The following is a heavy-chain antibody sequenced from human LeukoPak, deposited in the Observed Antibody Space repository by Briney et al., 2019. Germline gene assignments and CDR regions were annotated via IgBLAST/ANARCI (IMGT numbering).Heavy chain of an antibody. CDR3: ARYDYGDQYFDY. CDR1: GGSISSYY. Sequence: SETLSLTCTVSGGSISSYYWSWIRQPPGKGLEWIGYIYYSGTTNYNPSLKSRVTMSVDTSKNQFSLKLSSVTAADTAVYYCARYDYGDQYFDYWGQGTLVTVSS. V-gene: IGHV4-59*12. CDR2: IYYSGTT. D-gene: IGHD4-17*01. J-gene: IGHJ4*02.